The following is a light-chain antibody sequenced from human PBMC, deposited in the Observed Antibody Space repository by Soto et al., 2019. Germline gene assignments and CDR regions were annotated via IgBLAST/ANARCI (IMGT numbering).Light chain of an antibody. CDR2: AAS. J-gene: IGKJ5*01. CDR3: QQTYTTPEIT. V-gene: IGKV1-39*01. CDR1: QGIRND. Sequence: DIQMTQSPSSLSASVGDRVTITCRASQGIRNDLGWYQQKPGKAPKRLIYAASSLQSGVPSRFSGSGSGTDFTLTISSLQPEDFAIYYCQQTYTTPEITFGQGTRLEIK.